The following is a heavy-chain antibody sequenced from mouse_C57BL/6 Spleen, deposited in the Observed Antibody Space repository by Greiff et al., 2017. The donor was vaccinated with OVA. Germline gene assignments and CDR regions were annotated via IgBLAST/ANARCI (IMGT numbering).Heavy chain of an antibody. J-gene: IGHJ3*01. CDR1: GYTFTSYW. Sequence: VKLQQPGAELVKPGASVKLSCKASGYTFTSYWMHWVKQRPGQGLEWIGMIHPNSGSTNYNEKFKSKATLTVDKSSSTAYMQLSSLTSEDSAVYYCASPYDYDAWFAYWGQGTLVTVSA. D-gene: IGHD2-4*01. CDR3: ASPYDYDAWFAY. V-gene: IGHV1-64*01. CDR2: IHPNSGST.